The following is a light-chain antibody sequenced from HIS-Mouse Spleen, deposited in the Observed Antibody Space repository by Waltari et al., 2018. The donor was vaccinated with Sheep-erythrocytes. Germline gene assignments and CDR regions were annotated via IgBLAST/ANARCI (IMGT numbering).Light chain of an antibody. V-gene: IGLV6-57*04. CDR2: EDN. CDR3: QSYDSSNHGV. Sequence: NFMLTQPHSVSESPGKTVTISCTRRSGSIASNYVQWYQQRPGSAPTTVLYEDNQSPSGVPDRFSGSIDSSSNSASLTISGLKTEDEADYYCQSYDSSNHGVFGGGTKLTVL. J-gene: IGLJ3*02. CDR1: SGSIASNY.